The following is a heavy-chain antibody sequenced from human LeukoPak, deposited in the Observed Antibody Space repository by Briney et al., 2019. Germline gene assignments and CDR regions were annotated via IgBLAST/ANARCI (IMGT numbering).Heavy chain of an antibody. D-gene: IGHD2-15*01. V-gene: IGHV4-4*07. J-gene: IGHJ4*02. Sequence: SETLSLTCTVSGGSISSYYWSWIRQPAGKGLEWIGRIYTSGSTNYNPSLKSRVTMSVDTSKNQFSLKLSSVTAADTAVYYCARGRYCSGGSCRFDYWGQGTLVTVSS. CDR2: IYTSGST. CDR3: ARGRYCSGGSCRFDY. CDR1: GGSISSYY.